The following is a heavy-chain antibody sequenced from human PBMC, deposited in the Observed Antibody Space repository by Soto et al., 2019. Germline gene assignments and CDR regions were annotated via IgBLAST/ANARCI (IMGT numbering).Heavy chain of an antibody. CDR2: ISAYNGNT. J-gene: IGHJ4*02. D-gene: IGHD3-3*01. CDR3: ARSHYDFWSGYYRGDY. Sequence: QVQLVQSGAEVKKPGASVKVSCKASGYTFTSYGISWVRQAPGQGLEWMGWISAYNGNTNYAQKLQGRVTVTTDTSTSTAYMELRSLRSDDTAVYYCARSHYDFWSGYYRGDYWGQGTLVTVSS. CDR1: GYTFTSYG. V-gene: IGHV1-18*01.